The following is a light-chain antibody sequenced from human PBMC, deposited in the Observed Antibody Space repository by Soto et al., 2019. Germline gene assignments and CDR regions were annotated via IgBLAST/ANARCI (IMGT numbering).Light chain of an antibody. J-gene: IGLJ1*01. CDR1: SSNIGTSS. CDR2: TTN. V-gene: IGLV1-44*01. CDR3: AAWDDSLNGHV. Sequence: QSVLTQPHSASATPGQRVTISCSGSSSNIGTSSVHWFQQLPGTAPKPLISTTNQRPSGVPERFSGSQSGTSASLAISGLQSEDDADYSSAAWDDSLNGHVFGTGTKVPV.